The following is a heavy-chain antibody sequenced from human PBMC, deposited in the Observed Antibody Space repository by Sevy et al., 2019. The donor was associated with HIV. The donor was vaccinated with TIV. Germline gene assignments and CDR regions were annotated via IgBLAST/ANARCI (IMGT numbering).Heavy chain of an antibody. CDR3: VKRYNWNDACFDY. CDR1: GFTFSSYA. J-gene: IGHJ4*02. CDR2: ISGSGGST. D-gene: IGHD1-20*01. Sequence: GGSLRLSCAASGFTFSSYAMSWVRQAPGKGLEWVSAISGSGGSTYYADSVKGRFTISRDNSKNTLYLQMNSLRAEDTAVYYCVKRYNWNDACFDYWGQGTLVTVSS. V-gene: IGHV3-23*01.